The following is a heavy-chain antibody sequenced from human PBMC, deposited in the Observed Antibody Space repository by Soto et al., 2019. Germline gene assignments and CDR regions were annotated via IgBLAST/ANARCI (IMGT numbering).Heavy chain of an antibody. V-gene: IGHV1-69*02. Sequence: QVQLGQSGAEVKKPGSSVKVSCKASGGTFSSYTISWVRQAPGQGLEWMGRIIPILGIANYAQKFQGRVTITADKSTSTAYMELSSLRSEDTAVYYCERGGESVTTGPTFNWFDPWGQGTLVTVSS. D-gene: IGHD1-1*01. J-gene: IGHJ5*02. CDR3: ERGGESVTTGPTFNWFDP. CDR1: GGTFSSYT. CDR2: IIPILGIA.